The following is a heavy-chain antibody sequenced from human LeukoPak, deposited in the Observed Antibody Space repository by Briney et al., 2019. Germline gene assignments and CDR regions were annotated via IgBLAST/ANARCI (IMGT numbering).Heavy chain of an antibody. CDR1: GGSISSYY. CDR2: IYYSGST. V-gene: IGHV4-59*08. J-gene: IGHJ4*02. CDR3: ARTYYYGSGVDY. Sequence: SETLSLTCTVSGGSISSYYWSWIRQPPGKGLEWIGYIYYSGSTNYNPSLKSRVTISVDTSKNQFSLKLSSVTAADTAVYYCARTYYYGSGVDYWGQGTLVTVSS. D-gene: IGHD3-10*01.